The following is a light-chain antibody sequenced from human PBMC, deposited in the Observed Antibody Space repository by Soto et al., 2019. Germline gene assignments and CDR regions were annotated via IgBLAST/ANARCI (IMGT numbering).Light chain of an antibody. V-gene: IGKV3D-15*01. CDR1: QSVGSR. Sequence: DTVMTQSPVTLSVSPGERATLSCRASQSVGSRLAWYQQKPGQAPRLLIYGASNRATGIPARFTGSGSGTEFTLTISSLQSEDFAFYYCQQYNDWPRTFGQGTKVDNK. J-gene: IGKJ1*01. CDR2: GAS. CDR3: QQYNDWPRT.